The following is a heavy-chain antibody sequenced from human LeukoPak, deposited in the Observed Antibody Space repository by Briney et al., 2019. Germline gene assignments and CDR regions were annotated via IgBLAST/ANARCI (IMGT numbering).Heavy chain of an antibody. CDR3: ARHGLGLHYYMDV. V-gene: IGHV4-38-2*02. D-gene: IGHD5-12*01. J-gene: IGHJ6*03. CDR2: IYHSGST. Sequence: SETLSLTCTVSGYSISSGYYWGWIRQPPGKGLEWIGSIYHSGSTNYNPSLKSRVTISVDTSKNQFSLKLSSVTAADTAVYFCARHGLGLHYYMDVWGKGTTVTISS. CDR1: GYSISSGYY.